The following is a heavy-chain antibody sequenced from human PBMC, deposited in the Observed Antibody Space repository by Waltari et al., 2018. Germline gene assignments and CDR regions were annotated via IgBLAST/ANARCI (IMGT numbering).Heavy chain of an antibody. CDR3: ARTPYSSGNY. V-gene: IGHV4-59*01. J-gene: IGHJ4*02. Sequence: QVQLQESGPGLVRPSETLSLTCTVSGSSLTNYYWSWVRQPPGKGLEWIGYVYYTGTTTYNPSLKSRVTISVDTSKNQFSLKLTSVTGADTAVYYCARTPYSSGNYWGQGILVTVSS. CDR1: GSSLTNYY. CDR2: VYYTGTT. D-gene: IGHD6-19*01.